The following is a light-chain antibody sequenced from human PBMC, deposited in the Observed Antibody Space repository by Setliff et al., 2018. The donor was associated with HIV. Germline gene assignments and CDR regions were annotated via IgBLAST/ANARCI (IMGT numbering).Light chain of an antibody. CDR1: SSDVGTYNY. V-gene: IGLV2-11*01. CDR3: CSYAGSYSFFV. J-gene: IGLJ1*01. Sequence: ALTQPRSVSGSPGQSVTISCTGTSSDVGTYNYVSWYQQHPGKAPKLMIFEVSKRPSGAPDRFSGSKSGNTASLTISGLQAEDEADYYCCSYAGSYSFFVFGSGTKVTVL. CDR2: EVS.